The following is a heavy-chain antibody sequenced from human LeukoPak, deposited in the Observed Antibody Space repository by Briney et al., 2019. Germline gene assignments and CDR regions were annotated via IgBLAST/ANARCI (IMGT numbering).Heavy chain of an antibody. CDR2: INHSGST. V-gene: IGHV4-34*01. Sequence: SETLSLTCAVYGGSFSGYYWSWIRQPPGKGLEWIGEINHSGSTNYNPSLKSRVTISVDTSKNQFSLKLSSVTAADTAVYYCATKTGPDIVTGWFDLWGQGTLVTVSS. D-gene: IGHD1-20*01. CDR1: GGSFSGYY. CDR3: ATKTGPDIVTGWFDL. J-gene: IGHJ5*02.